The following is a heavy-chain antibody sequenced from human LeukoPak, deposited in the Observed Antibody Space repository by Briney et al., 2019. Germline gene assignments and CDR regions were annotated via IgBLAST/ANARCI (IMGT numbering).Heavy chain of an antibody. J-gene: IGHJ4*02. Sequence: PGGSLRLSCAASGVIIADHGMSWVRQVPGKGLEWVAGINWDGEATGYADSVKGRFTISRDNAKKSLYLEMNSLRDDDTALHYCARDLSSSWYSLAYWGQGTLVTVSS. CDR2: INWDGEAT. D-gene: IGHD6-13*01. CDR1: GVIIADHG. V-gene: IGHV3-20*04. CDR3: ARDLSSSWYSLAY.